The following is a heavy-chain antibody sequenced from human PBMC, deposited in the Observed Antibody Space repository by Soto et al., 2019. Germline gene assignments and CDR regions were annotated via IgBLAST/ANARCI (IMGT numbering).Heavy chain of an antibody. V-gene: IGHV4-34*01. D-gene: IGHD6-19*01. CDR3: ARSVAGTDY. Sequence: QVQLQQWGAGLLKPSETLSLTCAVYGGSFSDYYWSWIRQPPGKGLEWIGEINHSGSTNYNPSLKSRVTISVDTSKNPFSLKLSSVTAADTAVYYCARSVAGTDYWGQGTLVTVSS. J-gene: IGHJ4*02. CDR2: INHSGST. CDR1: GGSFSDYY.